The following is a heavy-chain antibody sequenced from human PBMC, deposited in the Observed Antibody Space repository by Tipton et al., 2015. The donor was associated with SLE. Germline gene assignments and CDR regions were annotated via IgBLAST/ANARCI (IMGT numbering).Heavy chain of an antibody. D-gene: IGHD3-22*01. V-gene: IGHV3-74*03. Sequence: GSLRLSCVAPGFTLSVYSMNWVRQAPGKGLVWVSRIDEYGSDTAYADSVRGRFTISRDNAKNTVFLQMDSLRADDTAKYYCASGYYDERIYAYALGAFDFRGQGTMVIVSS. CDR3: ASGYYDERIYAYALGAFDF. CDR1: GFTLSVYS. CDR2: IDEYGSDT. J-gene: IGHJ3*01.